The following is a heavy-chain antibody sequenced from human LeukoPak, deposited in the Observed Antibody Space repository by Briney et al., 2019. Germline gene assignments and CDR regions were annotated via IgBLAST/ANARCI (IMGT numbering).Heavy chain of an antibody. CDR3: ATSRGYCSSTSCRDDYYFDY. CDR2: INPNSGGT. J-gene: IGHJ4*02. CDR1: GFTFSSYA. V-gene: IGHV1-2*02. Sequence: PGGSPRLSCAASGFTFSSYAMHWVRQAPGQGLEWMGWINPNSGGTNYAQKFQGRVTMTRDTSISTAYMELSRLRSDDTAVYYCATSRGYCSSTSCRDDYYFDYWGQGTLVTVSS. D-gene: IGHD2-2*01.